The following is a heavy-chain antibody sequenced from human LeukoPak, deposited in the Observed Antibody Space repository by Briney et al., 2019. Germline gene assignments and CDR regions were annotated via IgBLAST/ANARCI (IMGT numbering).Heavy chain of an antibody. D-gene: IGHD6-13*01. V-gene: IGHV3-30*02. CDR1: GFTFSNYG. CDR3: ASNPESPGTTAAGPIYGMDV. CDR2: IRYDGSNK. J-gene: IGHJ6*02. Sequence: PGGSLRLSCAASGFTFSNYGMHWVRQAPGKGLEWVAFIRYDGSNKYYADSVKGRFTISRDNSKNTLYLQMNSLRADDTAVYYCASNPESPGTTAAGPIYGMDVWGQGTTVTVSS.